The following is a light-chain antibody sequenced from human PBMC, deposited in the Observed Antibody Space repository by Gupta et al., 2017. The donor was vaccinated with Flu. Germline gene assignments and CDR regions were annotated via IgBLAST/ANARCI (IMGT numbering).Light chain of an antibody. V-gene: IGKV1-39*01. CDR3: QQTHPVPVT. Sequence: DIQMTQSPSSLSAYVGDRVTITCRASQNIKTFLNWYQQKPGKAPEVLLYSVSRLQSGVPSRFSGSASGTDFTLTITMLHPEDFATYYCQQTHPVPVTFGEGTLVEIK. J-gene: IGKJ5*01. CDR2: SVS. CDR1: QNIKTF.